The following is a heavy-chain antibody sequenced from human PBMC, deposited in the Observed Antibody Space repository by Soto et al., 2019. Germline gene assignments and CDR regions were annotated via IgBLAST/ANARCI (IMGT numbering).Heavy chain of an antibody. CDR1: GGSISSYY. D-gene: IGHD6-13*01. J-gene: IGHJ3*02. CDR3: ARRYSSAFDI. V-gene: IGHV4-59*08. Sequence: QVQLQESGPGLVKPSETLSLTCTVSGGSISSYYWSWIRQPPGKGLEWIGYIYYSGSTNYNPSLKMRVTISVDTSKNQFSLKLSSVSAADTAVYYCARRYSSAFDIWGQGTMVTVSS. CDR2: IYYSGST.